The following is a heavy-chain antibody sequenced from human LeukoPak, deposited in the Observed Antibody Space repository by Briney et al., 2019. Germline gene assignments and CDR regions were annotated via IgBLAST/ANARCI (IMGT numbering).Heavy chain of an antibody. Sequence: PSETLSLTCAVYGGSFSGYYWSWIRQPPGKGLEWIGEINHSGSTNYNPSLKSRVTISVDTSKNQFSLKLSSVTAADTAIYYCSRRLYDSSGYYLDYWGQGTLVTVSS. CDR1: GGSFSGYY. V-gene: IGHV4-34*01. D-gene: IGHD3-22*01. CDR2: INHSGST. CDR3: SRRLYDSSGYYLDY. J-gene: IGHJ4*02.